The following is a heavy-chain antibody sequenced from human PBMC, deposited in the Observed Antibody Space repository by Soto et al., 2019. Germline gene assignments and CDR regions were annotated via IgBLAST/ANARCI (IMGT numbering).Heavy chain of an antibody. V-gene: IGHV4-4*02. CDR1: SDSISSRNW. J-gene: IGHJ5*02. CDR2: IYHSGTT. Sequence: QAQLQESGPGLVKPSGTLSLTCAVSSDSISSRNWWSWVRQPPGKGLEWIGEIYHSGTTNYNPSLKSRVTISLDTSTTQFSLKLTSVTTADTAVYYCARRPRDVWFDAWGQGTLVTVSS. CDR3: ARRPRDVWFDA.